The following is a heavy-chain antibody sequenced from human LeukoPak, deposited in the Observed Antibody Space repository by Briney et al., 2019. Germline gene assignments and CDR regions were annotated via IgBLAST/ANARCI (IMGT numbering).Heavy chain of an antibody. CDR1: GFTFSSYE. CDR3: AREAPYYYGMDV. CDR2: ISSSGSTI. V-gene: IGHV3-48*03. Sequence: GGSLSLSCAASGFTFSSYEMNWVRQAPGKGLEWVSYISSSGSTIYYADSVKGRFTISRDNAKNSLYLQMNSLRAEDTAVYYCAREAPYYYGMDVWGQGTTVTVSS. J-gene: IGHJ6*02.